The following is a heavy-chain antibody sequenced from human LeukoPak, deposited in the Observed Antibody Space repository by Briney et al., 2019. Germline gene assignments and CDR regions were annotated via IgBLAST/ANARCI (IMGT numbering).Heavy chain of an antibody. CDR2: IYHSGST. CDR1: GGSISNYY. J-gene: IGHJ4*02. V-gene: IGHV4-59*12. Sequence: SETLSLTCTVSGGSISNYYWSWIRQPPGKGLEWIGYIYHSGSTNYNPSLKSRVTISVDTSKNQFSLQLNSVTPEDTAVYYCARVGGSGWYAFDYWGQGTLVTVSS. CDR3: ARVGGSGWYAFDY. D-gene: IGHD6-19*01.